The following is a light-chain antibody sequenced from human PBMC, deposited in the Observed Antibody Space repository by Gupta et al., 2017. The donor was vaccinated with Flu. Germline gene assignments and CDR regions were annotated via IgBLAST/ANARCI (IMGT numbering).Light chain of an antibody. Sequence: IQLTQSPPSLSAFVGDRVTITCRANQTIYAYLNWYQQKPQEAPKIVIYAASTFLSAVSPRLPGSASGTDFTLTIIVLQVEDSATYYCQQTDSRLPSLGQGTKL. V-gene: IGKV1-39*01. CDR2: AAS. CDR3: QQTDSRLPS. CDR1: QTIYAY. J-gene: IGKJ2*03.